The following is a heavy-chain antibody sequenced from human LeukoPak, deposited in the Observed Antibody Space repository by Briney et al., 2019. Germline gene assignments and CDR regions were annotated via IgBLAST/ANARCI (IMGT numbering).Heavy chain of an antibody. CDR3: ARDPGYSSFDL. D-gene: IGHD5-12*01. CDR1: GGSISSSSYY. Sequence: SETLSLTCTVSGGSISSSSYYWGWIRQPPGKGLGWIGSIYYSGSTYYNPSLKSRVTISVDTSKNQFSLKLSSVTAADTAVYYCARDPGYSSFDLWGQGTQVTVSS. CDR2: IYYSGST. J-gene: IGHJ4*02. V-gene: IGHV4-39*07.